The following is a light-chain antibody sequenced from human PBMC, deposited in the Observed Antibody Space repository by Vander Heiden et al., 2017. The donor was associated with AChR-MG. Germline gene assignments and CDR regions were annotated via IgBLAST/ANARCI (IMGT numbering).Light chain of an antibody. CDR3: QQRSNWQT. J-gene: IGKJ1*01. V-gene: IGKV3-11*01. CDR2: DAS. Sequence: EIVLTQFPATLSLSPGERAPLPCRASQRVSSYLAWYQQKPGQAPRLLIYDASNRATGIPARFSGRGSGTDFTLTISSLEPEDFAIYYCQQRSNWQTFGQGTKVEIK. CDR1: QRVSSY.